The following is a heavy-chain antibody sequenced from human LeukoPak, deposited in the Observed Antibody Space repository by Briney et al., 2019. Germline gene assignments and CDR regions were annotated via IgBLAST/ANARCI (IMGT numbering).Heavy chain of an antibody. CDR1: VYTFTDSY. V-gene: IGHV1-2*02. CDR3: VRSPIGASAY. Sequence: ASVTVSYMPSVYTFTDSYIHWVRQAPGVGRQWMGWISPNNGDTKYAEDFQDRVTMTRDTSINTAYMELTGLTPDDTAVYYCVRSPIGASAYWGRGTLVTVSS. CDR2: ISPNNGDT. D-gene: IGHD3-10*01. J-gene: IGHJ4*02.